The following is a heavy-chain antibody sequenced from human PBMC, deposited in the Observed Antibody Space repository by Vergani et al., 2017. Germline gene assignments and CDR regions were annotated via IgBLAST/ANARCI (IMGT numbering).Heavy chain of an antibody. D-gene: IGHD2-2*01. CDR3: ARHYMAGDIVVVPAAPPDY. CDR2: IYPGDSDT. V-gene: IGHV5-51*01. J-gene: IGHJ4*02. Sequence: EVQLVQSGAEVKKPGESLKISCKGSGYSFTSYWIGWVRQMPGKGLEWMGIIYPGDSDTRYSPSFQGQVTISADKPISTAYLQWSSLKASDTAMYYCARHYMAGDIVVVPAAPPDYWGQGTLVTVSS. CDR1: GYSFTSYW.